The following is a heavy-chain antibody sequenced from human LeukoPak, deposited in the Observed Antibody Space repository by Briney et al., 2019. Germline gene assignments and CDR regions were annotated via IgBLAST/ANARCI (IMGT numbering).Heavy chain of an antibody. J-gene: IGHJ4*02. D-gene: IGHD5/OR15-5a*01. Sequence: PGGSLRLSCAASGFTFSTYSMNWVRQAPGKGLEWVSSITSSSTYIYYADSVRGRFTISRDNAKNSLYLQMNSLRAEDTAVYYCARDSVRHLDYWGQGTLVTVSS. CDR1: GFTFSTYS. V-gene: IGHV3-21*01. CDR2: ITSSSTYI. CDR3: ARDSVRHLDY.